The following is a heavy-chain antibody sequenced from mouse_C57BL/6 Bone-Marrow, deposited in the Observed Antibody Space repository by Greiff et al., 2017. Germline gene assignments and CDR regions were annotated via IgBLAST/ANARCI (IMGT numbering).Heavy chain of an antibody. Sequence: EVKLVESEGGLVQPGSSMKLSCTASGFTFSDYYMAWVRQVPEKGLEWVANINYDGSSTYYLDSLKSRFIISRDNAKNILYLQMSSLKSEDTATYYCARDVGHLAMDYWGQGTSVTVSS. J-gene: IGHJ4*01. D-gene: IGHD3-3*01. V-gene: IGHV5-16*01. CDR3: ARDVGHLAMDY. CDR1: GFTFSDYY. CDR2: INYDGSST.